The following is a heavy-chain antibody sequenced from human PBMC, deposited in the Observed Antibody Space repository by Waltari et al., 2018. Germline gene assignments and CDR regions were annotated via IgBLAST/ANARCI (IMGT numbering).Heavy chain of an antibody. J-gene: IGHJ4*02. CDR2: INPRDGDT. Sequence: QVHLVQSGAEVKKSGDSVKISCKASGYTFNNFYMHWVRQAPGQGLEWVAWINPRDGDTSYVEKFQGRVTVTRDSSINTAYMKLTGLRSDDTAVYFCTTHSRSYFSFDYWGQGTLVTVSS. CDR1: GYTFNNFY. D-gene: IGHD3-22*01. CDR3: TTHSRSYFSFDY. V-gene: IGHV1-2*02.